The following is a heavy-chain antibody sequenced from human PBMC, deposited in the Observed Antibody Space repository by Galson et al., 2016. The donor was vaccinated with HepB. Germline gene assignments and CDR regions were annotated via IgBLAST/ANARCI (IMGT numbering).Heavy chain of an antibody. V-gene: IGHV3-15*01. Sequence: SLRLSCAASGFTFITLRNAWMIWVRQAPGKGLEWVGRIYSKADGGTIDYAAPVKGRFIISRDDSQNTLYLQMNSLRTEDTAIYYCTVGSYFYGSASMDPWGQGTLVTVSS. D-gene: IGHD3-10*01. CDR2: IYSKADGGTI. CDR1: GFTFITLRNAW. J-gene: IGHJ5*02. CDR3: TVGSYFYGSASMDP.